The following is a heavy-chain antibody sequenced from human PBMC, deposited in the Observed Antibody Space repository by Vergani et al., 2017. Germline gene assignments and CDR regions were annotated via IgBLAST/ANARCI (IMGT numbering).Heavy chain of an antibody. V-gene: IGHV3-33*01. CDR3: ARDDDSSGYLEY. CDR2: IWYDGSNK. CDR1: GFTFSSYG. Sequence: QVQLVESGGGVVQPGRSLRLSCAASGFTFSSYGMHWVRQAPGKGLEWVAVIWYDGSNKYYADSVKGRFTISRDNSKNTVYLQMNSLREEDTAVYYFARDDDSSGYLEYWGQGTLVTVSS. D-gene: IGHD3-22*01. J-gene: IGHJ4*02.